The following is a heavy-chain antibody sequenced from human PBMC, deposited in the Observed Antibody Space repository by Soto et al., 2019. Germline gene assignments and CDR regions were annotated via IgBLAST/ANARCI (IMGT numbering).Heavy chain of an antibody. D-gene: IGHD3-16*01. V-gene: IGHV4-61*01. Sequence: ETLSLTCTVSGASLTSGSYYWSWVRQPPGKGLEWIAYIYRSGSTNYNPSLKSRATISVDTSKNQFSLRLTSVTPADTAMYYCARWKYSYADLPGDWFDSWGQGTLVTVSS. CDR2: IYRSGST. CDR1: GASLTSGSYY. CDR3: ARWKYSYADLPGDWFDS. J-gene: IGHJ5*01.